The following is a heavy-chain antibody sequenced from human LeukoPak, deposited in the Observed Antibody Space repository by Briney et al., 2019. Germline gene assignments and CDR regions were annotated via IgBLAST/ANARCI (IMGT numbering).Heavy chain of an antibody. CDR3: ARDLIVGATSGGIRFDP. Sequence: VASVKVSCKASGYTFTGYYMHWVRQAPGQGLEWMGWINPNSGGTNYAQKFQGRVTMTRDTSISTAYMELSRLRSDDTAVYYCARDLIVGATSGGIRFDPWGQGTLVTVSS. D-gene: IGHD1-26*01. J-gene: IGHJ5*02. CDR2: INPNSGGT. CDR1: GYTFTGYY. V-gene: IGHV1-2*02.